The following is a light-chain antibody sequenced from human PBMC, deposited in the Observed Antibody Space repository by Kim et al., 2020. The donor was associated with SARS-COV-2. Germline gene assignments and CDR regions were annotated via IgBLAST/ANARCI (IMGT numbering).Light chain of an antibody. J-gene: IGLJ2*01. Sequence: SYELTQPPSVSVPPGQTARITCSADALSKQYAHWYQQKPGQAPVLVIYKDSERPSGIPERFSGSSSGTTVTLTISGVQAEDESDYHCQSADSSGTYVLFGGGTQLTVL. CDR2: KDS. CDR3: QSADSSGTYVL. CDR1: ALSKQY. V-gene: IGLV3-25*03.